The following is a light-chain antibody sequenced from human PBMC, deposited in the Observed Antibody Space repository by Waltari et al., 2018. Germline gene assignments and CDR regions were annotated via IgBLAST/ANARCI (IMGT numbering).Light chain of an antibody. CDR1: SSDVGDYNY. CDR2: DVS. J-gene: IGLJ2*01. V-gene: IGLV2-14*03. CDR3: SSYTSSSTYVV. Sequence: QSALTQPASGSGSPGQSITIPCPGTSSDVGDYNYASWYQRHPGNAPKLIIFDVSNRPSGFSNRFSGSKSGDTASLTISGLQAEDAADYYCSSYTSSSTYVVFGGGTKLTVL.